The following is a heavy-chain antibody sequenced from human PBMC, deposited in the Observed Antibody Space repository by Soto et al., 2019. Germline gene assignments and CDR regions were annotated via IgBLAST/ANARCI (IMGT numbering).Heavy chain of an antibody. CDR3: TREGSATYYYYGMDA. V-gene: IGHV1-18*01. CDR2: INTHNGNT. J-gene: IGHJ6*02. CDR1: GYTFTTYG. Sequence: GASVKVSCKASGYTFTTYGISWVRQAPGQGLEWLGWINTHNGNTNYAQNLQGRVIMTADTSTSTAYMELRSLRSDDTAIYYCTREGSATYYYYGMDAWGQGTTVTVSS. D-gene: IGHD2-15*01.